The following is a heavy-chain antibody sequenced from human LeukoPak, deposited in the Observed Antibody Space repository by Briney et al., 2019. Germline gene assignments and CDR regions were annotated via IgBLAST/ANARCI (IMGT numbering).Heavy chain of an antibody. CDR3: ARDKAAAGTYWFDP. J-gene: IGHJ5*02. V-gene: IGHV3-33*01. CDR2: IWYDGSNK. CDR1: GFTFSSYG. D-gene: IGHD6-13*01. Sequence: GGSLRLSCAASGFTFSSYGMHWVRQAPGKGLEWVAVIWYDGSNKYYADSVKGRFIISRDNSKNALYLQMNSLRAEDTAVYYCARDKAAAGTYWFDPWGQGTLVTVSS.